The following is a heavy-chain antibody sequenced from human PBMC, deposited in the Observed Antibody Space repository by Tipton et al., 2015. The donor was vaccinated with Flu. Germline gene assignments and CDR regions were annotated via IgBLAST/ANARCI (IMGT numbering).Heavy chain of an antibody. CDR2: IRVHNGNT. Sequence: QLVQSGPEVKKPGASVKVSCKASGYTFTNYGITWVRQAPGQGLEWLGWIRVHNGNTDYADKVQGRVALTTDTSTNTAFMELTSLRSDETAVYYCAGGVDDGNSIDRWGQKTLVTVTS. V-gene: IGHV1-18*01. CDR1: GYTFTNYG. J-gene: IGHJ5*02. CDR3: AGGVDDGNSIDR. D-gene: IGHD4-17*01.